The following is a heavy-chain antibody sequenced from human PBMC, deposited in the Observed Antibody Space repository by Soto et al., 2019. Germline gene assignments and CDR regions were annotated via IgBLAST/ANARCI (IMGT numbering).Heavy chain of an antibody. D-gene: IGHD5-18*01. CDR3: ARSGYSYGPNPLLY. Sequence: QVQLQESGPXLXXXXXXXSLTCTVSGGSISSGGYYWSWIRQHPGKGLEWIGNIYYIGSTYYNPSLKIRVTISVDTSKNQFSLKLSSVTAADTAVYYCARSGYSYGPNPLLYWGQGTLVTVSS. CDR1: GGSISSGGYY. V-gene: IGHV4-31*03. CDR2: IYYIGST. J-gene: IGHJ4*02.